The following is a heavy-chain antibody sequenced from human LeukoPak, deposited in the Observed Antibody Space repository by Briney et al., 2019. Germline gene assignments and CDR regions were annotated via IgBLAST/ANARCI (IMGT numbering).Heavy chain of an antibody. CDR3: ARGEADYSNYLNWFDP. J-gene: IGHJ5*02. CDR2: INHSGST. CDR1: GGSFSGYY. V-gene: IGHV4-34*01. D-gene: IGHD4-11*01. Sequence: LETLSLTCAVYGGSFSGYYWSWIRQPPGKGLEWIGEINHSGSTNYNPSLKSRVTISVDTSKNQFSLKLSSVTAADTAVYYCARGEADYSNYLNWFDPWGRGTLVTVSS.